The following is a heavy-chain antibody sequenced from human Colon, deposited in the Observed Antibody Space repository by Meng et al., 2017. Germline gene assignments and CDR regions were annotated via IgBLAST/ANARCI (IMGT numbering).Heavy chain of an antibody. Sequence: GGSLRLSCAASGFTFSSYSMNWVRQAPGKGLEWVSYISSSSSYIYYADSVKGRFTISRDNAKNSLYLQMNSLRAEDTAVYYCARDLQQQLVLDYFDDWGQGTLVTVSS. D-gene: IGHD6-13*01. CDR3: ARDLQQQLVLDYFDD. CDR2: ISSSSSYI. V-gene: IGHV3-21*01. J-gene: IGHJ4*02. CDR1: GFTFSSYS.